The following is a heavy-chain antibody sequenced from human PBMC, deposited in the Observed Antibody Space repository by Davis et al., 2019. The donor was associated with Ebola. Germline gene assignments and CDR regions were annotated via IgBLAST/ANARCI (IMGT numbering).Heavy chain of an antibody. J-gene: IGHJ4*02. CDR2: ISSSSSTI. CDR3: ARDAEWKDIVVVPAAIDY. V-gene: IGHV3-48*02. Sequence: GGSLRLSCAASAFTFSSYSMNWVRQAPGKGLEWVSYISSSSSTIYYADSVKGRFTISRDNAKNSLYLQMNSLRDEDTAVYYCARDAEWKDIVVVPAAIDYWGQGTLVTVSS. D-gene: IGHD2-2*01. CDR1: AFTFSSYS.